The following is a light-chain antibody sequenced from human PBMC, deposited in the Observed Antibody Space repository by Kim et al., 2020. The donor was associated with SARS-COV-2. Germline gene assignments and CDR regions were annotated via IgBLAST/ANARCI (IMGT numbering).Light chain of an antibody. CDR1: QSISTY. CDR2: AAS. J-gene: IGKJ4*01. CDR3: QQSHTAPLLT. V-gene: IGKV1-39*01. Sequence: DIQMTQSPSSLAASVGDRVTIACRASQSISTYLNWYQQKPGKAPKLLIYAASRLQSGVPSRFSGSGSGTDFTLTISSLQPEDFATYDCQQSHTAPLLTCGGGTKLEI.